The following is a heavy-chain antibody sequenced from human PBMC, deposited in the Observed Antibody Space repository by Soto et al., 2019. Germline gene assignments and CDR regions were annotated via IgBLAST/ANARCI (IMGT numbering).Heavy chain of an antibody. CDR3: ATGQHIRMADI. Sequence: QVQLVESGGGLVKPGASLRLSCAASGFTFSDYYASWLRQSPGKGLEWISYISGNSLHTNYADSVRGRFTISRDNAENSLYLQMNYLRAGDTSMYYCATGQHIRMADIWGQGTRVTVSS. J-gene: IGHJ3*02. V-gene: IGHV3-11*05. CDR2: ISGNSLHT. CDR1: GFTFSDYY. D-gene: IGHD2-21*01.